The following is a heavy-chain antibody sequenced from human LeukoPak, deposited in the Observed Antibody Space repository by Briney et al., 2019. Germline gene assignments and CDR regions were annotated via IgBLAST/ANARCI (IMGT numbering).Heavy chain of an antibody. CDR1: GFTFSNYG. Sequence: GGSLRLSCEASGFTFSNYGMHGVGQAPGKGLDWVAVISYDGSKKYNADSVKGRFTISRDISKNTLYLQMNSLRADDTAVYYCARDLGGYCSGGSCSCFQHWGQGTLVTVSS. D-gene: IGHD2-15*01. CDR2: ISYDGSKK. CDR3: ARDLGGYCSGGSCSCFQH. V-gene: IGHV3-30*03. J-gene: IGHJ1*01.